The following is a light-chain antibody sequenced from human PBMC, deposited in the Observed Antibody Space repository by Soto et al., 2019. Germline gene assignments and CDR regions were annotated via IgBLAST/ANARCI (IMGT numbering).Light chain of an antibody. J-gene: IGKJ4*01. CDR3: QQLHIGPPT. Sequence: EIVLTQSPATLSLSPGERATLSCRASQTVSSYLAWYQQKPGQAPRLLIYDASNRATGIPARFSGSGSGTDFTLTIGSGEPEDFAVYYCQQLHIGPPTVGGGTKVEIK. V-gene: IGKV3-11*01. CDR2: DAS. CDR1: QTVSSY.